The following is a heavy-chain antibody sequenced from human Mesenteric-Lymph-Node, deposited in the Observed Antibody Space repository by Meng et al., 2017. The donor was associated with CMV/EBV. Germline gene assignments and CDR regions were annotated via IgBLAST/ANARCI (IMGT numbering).Heavy chain of an antibody. J-gene: IGHJ6*02. CDR3: ARGRVPAASGYYAMDV. Sequence: SVKVSCKASGGTFSSYVISWVRQAPGQGLEWMGGIIPVLGTPNYAQKFQGRVTTTTDESTSTGYMELSSLRSEDTAVYYCARGRVPAASGYYAMDVWGQGTTVTVSS. CDR2: IIPVLGTP. CDR1: GGTFSSYV. D-gene: IGHD2-2*01. V-gene: IGHV1-69*05.